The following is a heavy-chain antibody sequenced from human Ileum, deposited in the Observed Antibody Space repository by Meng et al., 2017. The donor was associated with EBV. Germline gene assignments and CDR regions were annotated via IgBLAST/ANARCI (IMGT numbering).Heavy chain of an antibody. V-gene: IGHV3-74*01. J-gene: IGHJ4*02. CDR2: ITSVGSST. Sequence: EGQLGESGGGLVQPGGSLRLSCAASGFTFSSYWMHWVRQAPGKGLVWVSRITSVGSSTTYADSVKGRFTISRDNAKNTLYLQMNSLRAEDTAVYYCARVLDGSSPGYVYWGQGTLVTVSS. CDR1: GFTFSSYW. CDR3: ARVLDGSSPGYVY. D-gene: IGHD6-6*01.